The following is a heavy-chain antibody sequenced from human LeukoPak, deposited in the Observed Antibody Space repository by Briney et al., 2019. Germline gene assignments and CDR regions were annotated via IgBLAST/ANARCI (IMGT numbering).Heavy chain of an antibody. CDR1: GFTFSSYA. Sequence: GGSLRLSCVASGFTFSSYAMHWVRQAPGKGLEWVTFIRYDGGNKYYADSVKGRFTISRDNSKNTLYLQMNSLRAEDTAVYYCASNIAVAGINDYWGQGTLVTVSS. CDR2: IRYDGGNK. V-gene: IGHV3-30*02. J-gene: IGHJ4*02. CDR3: ASNIAVAGINDY. D-gene: IGHD6-19*01.